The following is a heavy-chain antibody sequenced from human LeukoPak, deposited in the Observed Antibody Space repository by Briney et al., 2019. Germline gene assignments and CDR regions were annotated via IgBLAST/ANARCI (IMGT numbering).Heavy chain of an antibody. CDR3: AKGSGDGYIYYFDY. D-gene: IGHD5-24*01. Sequence: GGSLRLSCAASGFTFSSYAMSWVRQAPGKGLEWVSVIGGSGGSTYYADSVKGRFTISRDNSENTLYLQMNSLRAEDTAVYYCAKGSGDGYIYYFDYWGQGTLVTVSS. J-gene: IGHJ4*02. CDR1: GFTFSSYA. V-gene: IGHV3-23*01. CDR2: IGGSGGST.